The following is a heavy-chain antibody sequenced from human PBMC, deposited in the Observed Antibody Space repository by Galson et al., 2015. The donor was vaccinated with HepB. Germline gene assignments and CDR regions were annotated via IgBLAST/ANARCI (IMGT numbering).Heavy chain of an antibody. CDR3: ARAQIVVVPAAIAYFDY. Sequence: SVKVSCKASGYTFTSYYMHWVRQAPGQGLEWMGRIIPILGIANYAQKFQGRVTITADKSTSTAYMELSSLRSEDTAVYYCARAQIVVVPAAIAYFDYWGQGTLVTVSS. CDR2: IIPILGIA. CDR1: GYTFTSYY. J-gene: IGHJ4*02. D-gene: IGHD2-2*02. V-gene: IGHV1-69*04.